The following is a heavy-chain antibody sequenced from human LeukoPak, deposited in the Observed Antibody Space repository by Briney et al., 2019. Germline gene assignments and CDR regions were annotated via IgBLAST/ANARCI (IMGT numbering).Heavy chain of an antibody. V-gene: IGHV4-39*01. Sequence: PSETLSLTCTVSGGSISSSSYYWSWIRRPPGKGLEWIGSIYYSGSTYYNPSLKSRVAISVDTSKNQFSLKLSSVTAADTAVYYCARGRVVRGPFDYWGQGTLVTVSS. CDR2: IYYSGST. D-gene: IGHD3-10*01. CDR3: ARGRVVRGPFDY. CDR1: GGSISSSSYY. J-gene: IGHJ4*02.